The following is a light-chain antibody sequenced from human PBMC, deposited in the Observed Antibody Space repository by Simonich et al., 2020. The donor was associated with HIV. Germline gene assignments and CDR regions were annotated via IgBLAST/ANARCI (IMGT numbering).Light chain of an antibody. CDR1: QSVLYSSNNKNY. V-gene: IGKV4-1*01. CDR2: WAS. Sequence: DIVMTQSPDSLAVSLGERATINCKSSQSVLYSSNNKNYLAWYQQKPGQPPKLLIYWASTRESGVPERFSGSGSGTDFTLTINNLQAEDVAVYYCQQYYTTPPTFGPGTKVDI. J-gene: IGKJ3*01. CDR3: QQYYTTPPT.